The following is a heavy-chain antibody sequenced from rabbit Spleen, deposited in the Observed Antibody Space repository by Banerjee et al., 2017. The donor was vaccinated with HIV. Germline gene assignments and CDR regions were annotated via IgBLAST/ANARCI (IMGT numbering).Heavy chain of an antibody. CDR3: ARDLDGVIGWNFGW. D-gene: IGHD1-1*01. CDR2: IAGSSTGFT. CDR1: GFSFSSSDY. V-gene: IGHV1S40*01. J-gene: IGHJ4*01. Sequence: QSLEESGGGLVQPEGSLTLTCKASGFSFSSSDYICWVRQAPGKGLEWISCIAGSSTGFTYSATWATGRFTISKTSSTTVTLQMTSLTAADTATYFCARDLDGVIGWNFGWWGQGTLVTVS.